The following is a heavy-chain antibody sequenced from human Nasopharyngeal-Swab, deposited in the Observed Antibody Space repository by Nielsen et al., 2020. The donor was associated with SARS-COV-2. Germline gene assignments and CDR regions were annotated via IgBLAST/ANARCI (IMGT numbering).Heavy chain of an antibody. V-gene: IGHV3-30-3*01. J-gene: IGHJ3*02. D-gene: IGHD3-22*01. CDR2: ISYDGSNK. CDR1: GFTFSSYA. Sequence: GESLKISCAASGFTFSSYAMHWVRQAPGKGLEWVAVISYDGSNKYYADSVKGRLTISRDNSKNTLYLQMNSLRAEDTAVYYCARAGGRYYDSGGYYYLASAFDIWGQGTMVTVSS. CDR3: ARAGGRYYDSGGYYYLASAFDI.